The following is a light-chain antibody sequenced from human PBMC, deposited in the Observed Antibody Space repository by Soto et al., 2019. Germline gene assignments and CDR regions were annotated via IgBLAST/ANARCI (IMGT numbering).Light chain of an antibody. CDR3: QQYDNLPIT. CDR1: QDINNY. J-gene: IGKJ5*01. V-gene: IGKV1-33*01. Sequence: DIQMTQSPPSLSASVGDRVTITCQASQDINNYLNWYQQKPGKAPKLLIYDASNLETGVPSRFSGSGSGTDFTFTISSLQPEDIATYYCQQYDNLPITFGQGTRLEIK. CDR2: DAS.